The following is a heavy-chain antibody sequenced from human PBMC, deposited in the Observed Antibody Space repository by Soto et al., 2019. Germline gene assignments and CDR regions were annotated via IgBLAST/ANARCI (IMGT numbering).Heavy chain of an antibody. Sequence: SETLSLTCAVYGGSFSGYYWSWIRQPPGKGLEWIGEINHSGSTNYNPSLKSRVTVSVDTSKNQFSLELRSLRSGDTAVYHCARGFRTVPFDYWGQGTLVTVSS. V-gene: IGHV4-34*01. CDR3: ARGFRTVPFDY. CDR1: GGSFSGYY. CDR2: INHSGST. D-gene: IGHD2-2*01. J-gene: IGHJ4*02.